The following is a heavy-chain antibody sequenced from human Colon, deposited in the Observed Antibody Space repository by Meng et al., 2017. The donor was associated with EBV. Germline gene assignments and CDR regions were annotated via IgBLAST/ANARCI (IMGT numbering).Heavy chain of an antibody. D-gene: IGHD2-2*01. CDR1: GGSSRSGEYF. V-gene: IGHV4-30-4*01. CDR2: MDYRGST. CDR3: ARGELLWDY. J-gene: IGHJ4*02. Sequence: GPVYRTGTGLVKPTPTLVLIWTLAGGSSRSGEYFWSCIRQPPGKGLEWIWYMDYRGSTFYTPSLKSRVTISVDTSKNQFSLKLSSVIAADTAVYFCARGELLWDYWSQGTLVTVSS.